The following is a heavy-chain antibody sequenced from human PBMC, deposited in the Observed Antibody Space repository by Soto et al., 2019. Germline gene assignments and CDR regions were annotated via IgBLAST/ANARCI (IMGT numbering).Heavy chain of an antibody. CDR3: AKIGQIGNGFFDY. CDR1: GFMFSSHG. Sequence: EVQLLESGGDLVQPGGSLRVSCAASGFMFSSHGMSWVRQAPGKGLEWVSSISSGGDLTYYADSVKGRFTVSRDNLKNTLSLQMDSLRAEDTATYYCAKIGQIGNGFFDYCGQGTLVTVSS. V-gene: IGHV3-23*01. J-gene: IGHJ4*02. CDR2: ISSGGDLT.